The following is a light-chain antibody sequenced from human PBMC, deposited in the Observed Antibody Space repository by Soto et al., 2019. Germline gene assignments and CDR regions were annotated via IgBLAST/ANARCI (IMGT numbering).Light chain of an antibody. V-gene: IGKV1-17*03. Sequence: DIQMTQCPSAMSASVGDRVTIRFRASQGISNYLAWFQQKPGKVPKRLIYAASTLQSGVPSRFSGSGSGTDFTLTISGLQSEDFATYYCQQYDSYPQFGQGTKVDIK. CDR3: QQYDSYPQ. CDR2: AAS. CDR1: QGISNY. J-gene: IGKJ1*01.